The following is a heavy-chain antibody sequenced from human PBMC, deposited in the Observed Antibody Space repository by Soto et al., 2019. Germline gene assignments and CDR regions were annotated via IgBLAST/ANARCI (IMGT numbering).Heavy chain of an antibody. CDR2: ISAYNGNT. J-gene: IGHJ6*03. D-gene: IGHD3-3*01. CDR1: GYTFTSYG. Sequence: QVQLVQSGAEVKKPGASVKVSCKASGYTFTSYGISWVRQAPGQGLEWMGWISAYNGNTNYAQKLRGRVNMTTDTSTSTAYMELRSLRSDDTAVYYCARDGFYDFWSGYYPPYYYYYYYMDVWGKGTTVTVSS. CDR3: ARDGFYDFWSGYYPPYYYYYYYMDV. V-gene: IGHV1-18*01.